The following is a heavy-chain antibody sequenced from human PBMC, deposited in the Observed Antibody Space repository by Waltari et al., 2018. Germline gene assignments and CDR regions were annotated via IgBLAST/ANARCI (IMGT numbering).Heavy chain of an antibody. CDR3: AKSGNAATTYVDY. CDR2: IGSDVDT. Sequence: EVQLLQSGGGLTQPGGSLRLSCAASGFTFSSYALAWVRQAPGKGLEGGPAIGSDVDTGDEDPVRGRVTISSDNSKNILYLQMNSLRTEDTAVYYCAKSGNAATTYVDYWGQGILVTVSS. V-gene: IGHV3-23*01. CDR1: GFTFSSYA. D-gene: IGHD4-17*01. J-gene: IGHJ4*02.